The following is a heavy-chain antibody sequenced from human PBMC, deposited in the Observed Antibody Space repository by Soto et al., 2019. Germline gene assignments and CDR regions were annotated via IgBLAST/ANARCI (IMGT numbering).Heavy chain of an antibody. Sequence: QVTLKESGPVLVKPTETLTLTCTVSGFSLSNARMGVSWIRQPPGKALEWLAHIFSNDEKSYSTSLKSRLTISKDTSKSQVVLTMTNMDPVDTATYYCAHGKYCSSTSCYEADYFQHWGQGTLVTVSS. CDR3: AHGKYCSSTSCYEADYFQH. V-gene: IGHV2-26*01. J-gene: IGHJ1*01. CDR1: GFSLSNARMG. D-gene: IGHD2-2*01. CDR2: IFSNDEK.